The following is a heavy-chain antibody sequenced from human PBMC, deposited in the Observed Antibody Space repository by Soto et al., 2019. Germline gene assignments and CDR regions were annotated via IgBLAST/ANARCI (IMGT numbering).Heavy chain of an antibody. V-gene: IGHV3-23*01. Sequence: GGSLRLSCAASGFTFSSYAMSWVRQAPGKGLEWVSAISGSGGSTYYADSVKGRFTISRDNSKNTLSPQMNSLRAEDTAVYYCAKDRYRAQIKDFDYWGRGTLVTVSS. D-gene: IGHD3-9*01. CDR1: GFTFSSYA. CDR2: ISGSGGST. CDR3: AKDRYRAQIKDFDY. J-gene: IGHJ4*02.